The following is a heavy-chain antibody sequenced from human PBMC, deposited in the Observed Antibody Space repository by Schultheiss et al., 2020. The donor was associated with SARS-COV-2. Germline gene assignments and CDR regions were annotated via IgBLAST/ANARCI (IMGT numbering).Heavy chain of an antibody. D-gene: IGHD6-13*01. CDR3: ARDEADYYYGMDV. CDR1: GGSFNDYY. V-gene: IGHV4-34*01. CDR2: INHSGST. Sequence: SETLSLTCVVNGGSFNDYYWSWIRQPPGKGLEWIGEINHSGSTNYNPSLKSRVTISVDTSKNQFSLKLSSVTAADTAVYYCARDEADYYYGMDVWGQGTTVTVSS. J-gene: IGHJ6*02.